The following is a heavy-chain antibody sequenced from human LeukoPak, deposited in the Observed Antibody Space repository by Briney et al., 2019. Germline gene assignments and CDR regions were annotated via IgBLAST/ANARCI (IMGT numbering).Heavy chain of an antibody. CDR2: INHSGST. J-gene: IGHJ5*02. Sequence: SETLSLTCAVYGGSFSGYYCSWIRQPPGKGLEWIGEINHSGSTNYNPSLKSRVTISVDMSKNQFSLKLSSVTAADTAVYYCARARAHIVVVPARRWFDPWGQGTPVTVSS. V-gene: IGHV4-34*01. CDR1: GGSFSGYY. CDR3: ARARAHIVVVPARRWFDP. D-gene: IGHD2-2*01.